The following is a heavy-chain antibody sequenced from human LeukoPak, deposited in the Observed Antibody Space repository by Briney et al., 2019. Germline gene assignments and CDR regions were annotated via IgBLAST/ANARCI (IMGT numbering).Heavy chain of an antibody. CDR2: INHSGST. Sequence: SETLSLTCAVSGGSISSSNWWSWVRQPPGKGLEWIGEINHSGSTNYNPSLKSRVTISVDTSKNQFSLKLSSVTAADTAVYYCARPSIAARRLDYWGQGTLVTVSS. CDR1: GGSISSSNW. CDR3: ARPSIAARRLDY. V-gene: IGHV4-4*02. J-gene: IGHJ4*02. D-gene: IGHD6-13*01.